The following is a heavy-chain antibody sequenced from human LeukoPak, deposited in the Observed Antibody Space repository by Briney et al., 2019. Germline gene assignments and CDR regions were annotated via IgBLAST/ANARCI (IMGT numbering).Heavy chain of an antibody. D-gene: IGHD1-26*01. V-gene: IGHV4-34*01. CDR1: GGSFSGYY. Sequence: SETLSLTCAVYGGSFSGYYWSWIRQPPGKGLEWIGEINHSGSTNYNPSLKSRVTISVDTSKNQFSLKLNSVTAADTAMYYCARLFHPALSGNYPFDYWGQGTLVTVSS. J-gene: IGHJ4*02. CDR2: INHSGST. CDR3: ARLFHPALSGNYPFDY.